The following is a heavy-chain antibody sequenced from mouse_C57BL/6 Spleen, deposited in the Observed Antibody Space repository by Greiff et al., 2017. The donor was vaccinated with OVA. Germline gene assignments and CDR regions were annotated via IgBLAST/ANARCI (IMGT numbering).Heavy chain of an antibody. V-gene: IGHV1-54*01. D-gene: IGHD3-1*01. CDR3: AREKAGSAY. Sequence: VQLVESGAELVRPGTSVKVSCKASGYAFTNYLIEWVKQRPGQGLEWIGVINPGSGGTNYNEKFKGKATLTADKSSSTAYMQLSSLTSEDSAVYFCAREKAGSAYWGQGTLVTVSA. CDR1: GYAFTNYL. CDR2: INPGSGGT. J-gene: IGHJ3*01.